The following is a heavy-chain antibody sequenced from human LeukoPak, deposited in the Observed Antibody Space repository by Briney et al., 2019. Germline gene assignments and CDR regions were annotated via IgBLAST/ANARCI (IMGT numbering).Heavy chain of an antibody. J-gene: IGHJ6*02. D-gene: IGHD2/OR15-2a*01. CDR2: ISYDGSNK. V-gene: IGHV3-30*18. CDR3: AKASMADYYYYGMDV. CDR1: GFTFSSYG. Sequence: PGGSLXLSCAASGFTFSSYGMHWVRQAPGKGLEWVAVISYDGSNKYYADSVKGRFTISRDNSKNTLYLQMNSLRAEDTAVHYCAKASMADYYYYGMDVWGQGTTVTVSS.